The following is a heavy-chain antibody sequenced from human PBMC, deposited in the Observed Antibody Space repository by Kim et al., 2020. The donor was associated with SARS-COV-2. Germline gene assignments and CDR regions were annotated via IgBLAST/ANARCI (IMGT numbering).Heavy chain of an antibody. CDR1: GFTFSSYG. J-gene: IGHJ4*02. CDR2: ISYDGSNK. V-gene: IGHV3-30*18. Sequence: GGSLRLSCAASGFTFSSYGMHWVRQAPGKGLEWVAVISYDGSNKYYADSVKGRFTISRDNSKNTLYLQMNSLRAEDTAVYYCAKEGQGRRDMVRRPYYWGQGTLVTVSS. D-gene: IGHD3-10*01. CDR3: AKEGQGRRDMVRRPYY.